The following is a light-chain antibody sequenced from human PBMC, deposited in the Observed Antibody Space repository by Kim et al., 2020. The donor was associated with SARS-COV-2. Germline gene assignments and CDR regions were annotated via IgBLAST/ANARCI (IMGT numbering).Light chain of an antibody. Sequence: LSPGERATLSCRASETVNVNYLAWYQQKPGQAPRLLIYDASNRATGIPDRFSGSGSRTDFTLTISRLEPEDFAVYYCHQYGSSEYTFGQGTKLEIK. CDR3: HQYGSSEYT. J-gene: IGKJ2*01. CDR2: DAS. V-gene: IGKV3-20*01. CDR1: ETVNVNY.